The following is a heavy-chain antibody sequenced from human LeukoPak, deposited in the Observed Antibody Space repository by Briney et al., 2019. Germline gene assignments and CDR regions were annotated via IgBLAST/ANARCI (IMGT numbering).Heavy chain of an antibody. V-gene: IGHV3-21*01. J-gene: IGHJ4*02. CDR3: ARGIAVAAPDY. CDR2: ISSSSDV. Sequence: PGGSLRLSCAASVFTFSRCSMNWVRQAAGKRLEWVSSISSSSDVYYADSLKGRFTISRDNAKNSLYLQMNSLRADDTAVCYCARGIAVAAPDYWGQGSLVTVSS. D-gene: IGHD6-19*01. CDR1: VFTFSRCS.